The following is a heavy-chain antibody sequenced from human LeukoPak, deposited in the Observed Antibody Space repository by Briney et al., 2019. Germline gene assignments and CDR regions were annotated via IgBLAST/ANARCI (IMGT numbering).Heavy chain of an antibody. CDR2: ITSISTYI. Sequence: GGSLRLSCTASGFTFNNYSMSWVRQAPGEGLEWVSSITSISTYIYFADSMKGRFTISRDNAKNSLYLQMNSLRAEDTAVYYCARYGSGSYYRGNYYYYYMDVWGKGTTDTVSS. CDR3: ARYGSGSYYRGNYYYYYMDV. V-gene: IGHV3-21*01. J-gene: IGHJ6*03. D-gene: IGHD3-10*01. CDR1: GFTFNNYS.